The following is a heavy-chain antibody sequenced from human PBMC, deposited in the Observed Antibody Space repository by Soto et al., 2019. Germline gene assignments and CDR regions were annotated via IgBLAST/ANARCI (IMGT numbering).Heavy chain of an antibody. CDR1: GYTFINYG. V-gene: IGHV1-18*01. CDR2: ISGANGDT. J-gene: IGHJ4*02. D-gene: IGHD6-19*01. CDR3: GRGGLAVSGTYDY. Sequence: VQSGAEVKESGASVKVSCKASGYTFINYGVAWVRRAPGQGPEWMGWISGANGDTKYAQNLQNRVSLTTDTSTNTDYMELRSLRPDDTAIYFCGRGGLAVSGTYDYWGQGTRVTVSS.